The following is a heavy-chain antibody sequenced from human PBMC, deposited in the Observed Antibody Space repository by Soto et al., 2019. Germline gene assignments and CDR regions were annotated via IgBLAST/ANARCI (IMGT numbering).Heavy chain of an antibody. D-gene: IGHD6-13*01. CDR3: ARTFIWSRWELLEP. CDR2: IYYSGIT. V-gene: IGHV4-59*01. CDR1: GGSISSYY. Sequence: SETLSLTCTVSGGSISSYYCSWIRQPPWKGLQWLGYIYYSGITNYYPSLKSRVTISVDTSKNQFSLKLSSVTAADTAVYYCARTFIWSRWELLEPWGQGTLLTLCS. J-gene: IGHJ5*02.